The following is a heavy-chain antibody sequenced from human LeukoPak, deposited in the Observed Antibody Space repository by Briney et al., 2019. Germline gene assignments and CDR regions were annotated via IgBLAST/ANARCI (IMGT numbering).Heavy chain of an antibody. J-gene: IGHJ2*01. Sequence: PGGSLRLSCAASGFTLSSYWMSWVRQAPGKGLEWVSTISDSGANTYYADSVRGRFTISRDNSKNTLYLQKNSLRADDTAIYYCAKSMTLQWRGFFDLWGRGTHVTVSS. CDR1: GFTLSSYW. CDR2: ISDSGANT. CDR3: AKSMTLQWRGFFDL. V-gene: IGHV3-23*01. D-gene: IGHD6-19*01.